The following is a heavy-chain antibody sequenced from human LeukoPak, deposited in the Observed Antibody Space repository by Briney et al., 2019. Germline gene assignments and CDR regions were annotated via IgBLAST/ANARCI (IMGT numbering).Heavy chain of an antibody. CDR1: GFTFINYW. J-gene: IGHJ4*02. Sequence: PGGSLRLSCAASGFTFINYWMGWVRQAPGKGLEWVAKIKQDGSETYYVDSVKGRFTISRDNAKNSLYLQMNSLRAEDTAVYYCARWGYTNGWYYFENWGPGTLVTVSS. V-gene: IGHV3-7*01. CDR2: IKQDGSET. D-gene: IGHD6-19*01. CDR3: ARWGYTNGWYYFEN.